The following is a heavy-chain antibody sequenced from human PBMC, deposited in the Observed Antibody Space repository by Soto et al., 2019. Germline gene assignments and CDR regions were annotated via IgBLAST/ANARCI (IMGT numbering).Heavy chain of an antibody. CDR3: ARGLVPPEQWLVVGNWFDP. Sequence: ASVKVSCKASGYTFTSYDINWVRQATGQGLEWMGWMNPNSGNTGYAQKFQGRVTMTRNTSISTAYMELSSLRSEDTAVYYCARGLVPPEQWLVVGNWFDPWGQGTLVTVSS. V-gene: IGHV1-8*01. CDR1: GYTFTSYD. CDR2: MNPNSGNT. D-gene: IGHD6-19*01. J-gene: IGHJ5*02.